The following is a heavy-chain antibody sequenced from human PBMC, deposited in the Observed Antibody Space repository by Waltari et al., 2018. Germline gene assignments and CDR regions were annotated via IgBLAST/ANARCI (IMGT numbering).Heavy chain of an antibody. CDR2: VYYTGSS. D-gene: IGHD3-16*01. CDR1: GGSISDSPYY. J-gene: IGHJ1*01. Sequence: QLQLQESGPGLVKPSETLSLTCTVSGGSISDSPYYWGWIRQPPGKGLEWIGIVYYTGSSYYNPPLKRRVTTAVDTAKTQCSLKLSSVTAADTAVYYCASGGVTGRYFQHWGQGTLVTVSS. CDR3: ASGGVTGRYFQH. V-gene: IGHV4-39*01.